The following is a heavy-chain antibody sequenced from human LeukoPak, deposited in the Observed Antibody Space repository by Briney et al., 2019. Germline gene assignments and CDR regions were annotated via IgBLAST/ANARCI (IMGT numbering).Heavy chain of an antibody. CDR1: GGSISRGDYY. Sequence: PSETLSLTCTVSGGSISRGDYYWSWIRQPPGKGLEWIGYIYYSGSTYYNPSLKSRVTISVDTSKNQFSLKLSSVTAADTAVYYCAGYCSGGSCYYFDYWGQGTLVTVSS. D-gene: IGHD2-15*01. CDR3: AGYCSGGSCYYFDY. CDR2: IYYSGST. V-gene: IGHV4-30-4*01. J-gene: IGHJ4*02.